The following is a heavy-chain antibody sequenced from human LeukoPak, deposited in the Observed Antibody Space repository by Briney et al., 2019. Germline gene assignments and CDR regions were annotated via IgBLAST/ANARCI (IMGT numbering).Heavy chain of an antibody. V-gene: IGHV4-38-2*02. CDR2: FYYGGST. D-gene: IGHD3-10*01. Sequence: SETLSLTCNVSGYSINALANWGWIRQSPGKGLEWIGSFYYGGSTYYNPSLRSRVTISVDTSKNQFSLKLSSVTAADTAVYYCARLAYYYGSGSHYMGPFFDYWGQGTLVTVSS. J-gene: IGHJ4*02. CDR1: GYSINALAN. CDR3: ARLAYYYGSGSHYMGPFFDY.